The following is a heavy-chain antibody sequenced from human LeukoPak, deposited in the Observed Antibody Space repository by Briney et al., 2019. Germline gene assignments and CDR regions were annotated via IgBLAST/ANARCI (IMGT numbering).Heavy chain of an antibody. V-gene: IGHV4-4*07. D-gene: IGHD5-24*01. CDR1: GGSISSYY. Sequence: PSETLSLTCTVSGGSISSYYWSWIRQPAGKGLEWIGRIYTSGSTNYNPSLKSRVTMSVDTSKNQFSLKLSSVTAADTAVYYCAREGERTKGGRDGYKVWFDPWGQGTLVTVSS. CDR2: IYTSGST. J-gene: IGHJ5*02. CDR3: AREGERTKGGRDGYKVWFDP.